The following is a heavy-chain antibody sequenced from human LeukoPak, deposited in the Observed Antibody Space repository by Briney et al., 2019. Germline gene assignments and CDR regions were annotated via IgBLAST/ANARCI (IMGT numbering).Heavy chain of an antibody. Sequence: WETLSLTCTVSGGSISSSSYYWGWIRQPPGKGLEWIGSIYYSGSTYYNPSLKSRVTISVDTSKNQFSLKLSSVTAADTAVYYCERGTGDYWGQGTLVTVSS. D-gene: IGHD1-1*01. J-gene: IGHJ4*02. CDR1: GGSISSSSYY. CDR2: IYYSGST. CDR3: ERGTGDY. V-gene: IGHV4-39*01.